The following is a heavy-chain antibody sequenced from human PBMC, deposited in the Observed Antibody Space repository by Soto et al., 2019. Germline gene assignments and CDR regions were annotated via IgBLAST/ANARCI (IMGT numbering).Heavy chain of an antibody. Sequence: PGESLKISCKGSGYSFTSYWISWVRQMPGKGLEWMGRIDPSDSYTNYSPSFQGHVTISAGKSISTAYLQWSSLKASDTAMYYCARNIVVVPAANYGMDVWGQGTTVTVSS. CDR2: IDPSDSYT. V-gene: IGHV5-10-1*01. CDR1: GYSFTSYW. CDR3: ARNIVVVPAANYGMDV. J-gene: IGHJ6*02. D-gene: IGHD2-2*01.